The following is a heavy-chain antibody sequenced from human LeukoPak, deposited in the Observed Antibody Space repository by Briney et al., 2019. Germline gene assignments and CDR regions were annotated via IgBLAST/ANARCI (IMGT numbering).Heavy chain of an antibody. CDR2: ISYDRSNK. D-gene: IGHD4-17*01. CDR3: ARALYGDYAHEQPPGDY. CDR1: GFTFSDYA. V-gene: IGHV3-30-3*01. J-gene: IGHJ4*02. Sequence: GGSLRLSRAASGFTFSDYAMHWVRQAPGKGLEWVAIISYDRSNKYYADSVKGRFTISRDNSKNTLYLQMNSLRAEDTAVYYCARALYGDYAHEQPPGDYWGQGTLVTVSS.